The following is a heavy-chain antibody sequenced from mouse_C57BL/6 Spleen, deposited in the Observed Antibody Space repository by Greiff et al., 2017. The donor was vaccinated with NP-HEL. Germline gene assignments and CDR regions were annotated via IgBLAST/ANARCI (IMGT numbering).Heavy chain of an antibody. J-gene: IGHJ2*01. D-gene: IGHD1-1*01. CDR2: ISSGGSYT. CDR1: GFTFSSYG. V-gene: IGHV5-6*01. Sequence: EVQGVESGGDLVKPGGSLKLSCAASGFTFSSYGMSWVRQTPDKRLEWVATISSGGSYTYYPDSVKGRFTISRDNAKNTLYLQMSSLNSEDTAMYYCARRGSSYYFDYWGQGTTLTVSS. CDR3: ARRGSSYYFDY.